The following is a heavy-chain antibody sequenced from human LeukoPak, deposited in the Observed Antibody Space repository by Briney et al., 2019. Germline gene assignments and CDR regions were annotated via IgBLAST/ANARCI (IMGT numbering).Heavy chain of an antibody. CDR2: FDPEDGET. Sequence: ASVKVSCKVSGYTLTELSMHWVRQAPGKGLEWMGGFDPEDGETIYAQKFQGRVTMTEDTSTDTAYMELSSLRSEDTAVYYCATGGVTEGARGYYYGMDVWGQGTTVTVSS. CDR1: GYTLTELS. CDR3: ATGGVTEGARGYYYGMDV. J-gene: IGHJ6*02. D-gene: IGHD3-3*01. V-gene: IGHV1-24*01.